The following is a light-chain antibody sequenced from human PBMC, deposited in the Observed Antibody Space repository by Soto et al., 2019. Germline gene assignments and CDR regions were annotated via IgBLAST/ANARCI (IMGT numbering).Light chain of an antibody. CDR3: QQNGGSPYT. CDR2: GAS. CDR1: QSVRSSY. Sequence: EIVLTQSPGTLSLSPGERATLSCRASQSVRSSYLAWYQQKPGQAPRLLIYGASSRATGTPDWFSGTGSGTDFTLTISRLEPEDFAVYYCQQNGGSPYTFGQGTKLEIK. J-gene: IGKJ2*01. V-gene: IGKV3-20*01.